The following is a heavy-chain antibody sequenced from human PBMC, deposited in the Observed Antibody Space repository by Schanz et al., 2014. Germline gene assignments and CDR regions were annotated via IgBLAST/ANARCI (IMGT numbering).Heavy chain of an antibody. J-gene: IGHJ6*02. D-gene: IGHD3-3*01. CDR1: GFTVSSNY. Sequence: EVQLVESGGGLIQPGGSLRLSCVASGFTVSSNYMSWVRQAPGKGLEWVSAITGSGSKTYYADSVKGRFTIARDNSKNTLFLQMDSLRVEDTAVYYCARFLARYQYYGVDVWGQGTTVIVSS. V-gene: IGHV3-53*01. CDR2: TGSGSKT. CDR3: ARFLARYQYYGVDV.